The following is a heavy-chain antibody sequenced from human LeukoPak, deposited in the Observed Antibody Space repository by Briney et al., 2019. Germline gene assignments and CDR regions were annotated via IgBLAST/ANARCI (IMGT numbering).Heavy chain of an antibody. V-gene: IGHV1-2*02. J-gene: IGHJ4*02. CDR3: AREDGSSWSDYYFDY. CDR2: INPNSGGT. D-gene: IGHD6-13*01. CDR1: GYTFTGYY. Sequence: VASVKVSCTASGYTFTGYYMHWVRQAPGQGLEWMGWINPNSGGTNYAQKFQGRVTMTRDTSISTAYMELSRLRSDDTAVYYCAREDGSSWSDYYFDYWGQGTLVTVSS.